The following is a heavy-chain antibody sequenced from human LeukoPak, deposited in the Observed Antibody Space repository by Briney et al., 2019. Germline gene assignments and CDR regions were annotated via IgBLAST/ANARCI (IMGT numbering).Heavy chain of an antibody. J-gene: IGHJ3*02. Sequence: SVKVSCKASGGTFSSDAISWVRQAPGQGLEWMGGIIPIFRTPNYAQKFQGRVTITADESMSTAYMELSSLRSEDMAVYYCARDSLARDYVGYDAFDIWGQGTMVTVSS. CDR1: GGTFSSDA. D-gene: IGHD4-17*01. CDR2: IIPIFRTP. CDR3: ARDSLARDYVGYDAFDI. V-gene: IGHV1-69*13.